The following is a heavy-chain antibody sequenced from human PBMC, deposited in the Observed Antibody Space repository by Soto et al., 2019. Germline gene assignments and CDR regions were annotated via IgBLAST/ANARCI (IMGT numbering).Heavy chain of an antibody. Sequence: EVQLVESGGGLVQPGGSLRLSCAASGFTFSSYWMSWVRQAPGKGLEWVANIKQDGSEKYYVDSVKGRFTISRDNAKNSLYLQMNSLRAEDTAVYYCARWRGSRWYRYYYGMDVWGQGTTVTVSS. V-gene: IGHV3-7*03. CDR2: IKQDGSEK. CDR3: ARWRGSRWYRYYYGMDV. CDR1: GFTFSSYW. J-gene: IGHJ6*02. D-gene: IGHD6-13*01.